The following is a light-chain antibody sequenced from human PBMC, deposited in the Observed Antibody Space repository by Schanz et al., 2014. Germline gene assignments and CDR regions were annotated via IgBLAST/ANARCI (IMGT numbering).Light chain of an antibody. CDR3: SSYAGSNNLV. Sequence: QSALTQPASVSGSPGQSITISCTGTASDIGSYNYVSWYQHHPARAPKLLIYDVDNRPSAVSSRFSGSKSGNTASLTISGLQAEDEADYYCSSYAGSNNLVFGGGTKVTVL. CDR2: DVD. CDR1: ASDIGSYNY. V-gene: IGLV2-14*03. J-gene: IGLJ2*01.